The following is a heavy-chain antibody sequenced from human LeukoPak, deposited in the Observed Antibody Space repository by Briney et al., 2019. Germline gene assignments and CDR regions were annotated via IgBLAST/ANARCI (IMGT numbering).Heavy chain of an antibody. Sequence: GGSLRLSCAASGFRFSDDYMTWIRQPPGKGLEWVSYISSSSSTIYYADSVRGRFTISRDNAKNSLFLQMNSLKAEDTALYYCARGTWAYSWGQGTLVTVST. J-gene: IGHJ4*02. CDR1: GFRFSDDY. V-gene: IGHV3-11*04. D-gene: IGHD3-16*01. CDR3: ARGTWAYS. CDR2: ISSSSSTI.